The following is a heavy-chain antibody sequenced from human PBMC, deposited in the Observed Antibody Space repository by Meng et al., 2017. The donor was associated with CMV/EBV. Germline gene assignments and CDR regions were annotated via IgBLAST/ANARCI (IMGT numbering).Heavy chain of an antibody. CDR1: GFTFSSYA. Sequence: GGSLRLSCAASGFTFSSYAMHWVRQAPGKGLEWVAVISYDGSNKYYADSVKGRFTISRDNSKNTLYLQMNSLRAEDTAVYYCAKDFRDIVVVPAAEQNYYYYGMDVWGQGTTVTVSS. CDR2: ISYDGSNK. D-gene: IGHD2-2*01. CDR3: AKDFRDIVVVPAAEQNYYYYGMDV. V-gene: IGHV3-30-3*01. J-gene: IGHJ6*02.